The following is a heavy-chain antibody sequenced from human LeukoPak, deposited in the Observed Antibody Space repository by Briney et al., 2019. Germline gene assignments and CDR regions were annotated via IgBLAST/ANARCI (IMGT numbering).Heavy chain of an antibody. D-gene: IGHD6-13*01. V-gene: IGHV1-69*13. CDR1: GGTFSSYA. CDR3: ARGGSSWSAEYFRH. J-gene: IGHJ1*01. Sequence: SVKVSCKASGGTFSSYAISWVRQAPGQGLEWMGGIIPIFGTANYAQKFQGRVTITADESTSTAYMELSSLRSEDTAVYYCARGGSSWSAEYFRHWGQGTLVTVS. CDR2: IIPIFGTA.